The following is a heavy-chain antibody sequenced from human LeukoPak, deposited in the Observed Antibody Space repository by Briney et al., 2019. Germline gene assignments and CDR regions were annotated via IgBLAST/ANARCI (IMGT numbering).Heavy chain of an antibody. CDR3: ARDLAYGDYVGNWFDP. D-gene: IGHD4-17*01. CDR1: GFTFSSYA. V-gene: IGHV3-7*01. Sequence: GGSLRLSCAASGFTFSSYAMSWVRQAPGRGLEWVANIKQDGSEKYYVDSVKGRFTISRDNAKNSLYLQMNSLRAEDTAVYYCARDLAYGDYVGNWFDPWGQGTLVTVSS. J-gene: IGHJ5*02. CDR2: IKQDGSEK.